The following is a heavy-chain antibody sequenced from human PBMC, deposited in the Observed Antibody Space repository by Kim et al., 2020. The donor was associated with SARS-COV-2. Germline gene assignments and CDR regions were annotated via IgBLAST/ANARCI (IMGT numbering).Heavy chain of an antibody. D-gene: IGHD5-18*01. CDR3: AKERIQLWRKRYYFDY. V-gene: IGHV3-30*18. Sequence: GGSLRLSCAASGFTFSSYGMHWVRQAPGKGLEWVAVISYDGSNKYYADSVKGRFTVSRDNSKNTLYLQMNSLRAEDTAVYYCAKERIQLWRKRYYFDYWG. J-gene: IGHJ4*01. CDR2: ISYDGSNK. CDR1: GFTFSSYG.